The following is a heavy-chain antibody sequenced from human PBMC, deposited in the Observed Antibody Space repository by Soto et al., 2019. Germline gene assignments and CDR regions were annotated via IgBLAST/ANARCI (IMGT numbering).Heavy chain of an antibody. Sequence: EVQLLESGGGLVQPGGSLRLSCADSGFTFSSYAMSWARQAPGKGLEWVSAISARGGSTYYADSVKGRCTMSRDNAQNALYLQMNTLRAEDTAVHYCATARSTYYLVPTFGPWGQGTLVTVSS. V-gene: IGHV3-23*01. J-gene: IGHJ5*02. CDR2: ISARGGST. D-gene: IGHD3-10*01. CDR1: GFTFSSYA. CDR3: ATARSTYYLVPTFGP.